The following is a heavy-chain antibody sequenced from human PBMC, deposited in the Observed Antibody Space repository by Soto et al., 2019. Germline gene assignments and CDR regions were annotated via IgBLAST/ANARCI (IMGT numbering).Heavy chain of an antibody. CDR2: IWYDGSNK. D-gene: IGHD6-13*01. CDR3: ARAAYSKRDAFDI. V-gene: IGHV3-33*01. Sequence: ESGGGVVQPGRSLRLSCAASGLTFSSYGMHWVRQAPGKGLEWVAVIWYDGSNKYYADSVKGRFTISRDNSKNTLYLQMNSLRAEDTAVYYCARAAYSKRDAFDIWGQGTMVTVSS. CDR1: GLTFSSYG. J-gene: IGHJ3*02.